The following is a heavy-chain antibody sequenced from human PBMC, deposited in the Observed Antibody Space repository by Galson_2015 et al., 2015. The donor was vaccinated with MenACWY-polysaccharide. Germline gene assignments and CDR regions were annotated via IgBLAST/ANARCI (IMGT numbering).Heavy chain of an antibody. D-gene: IGHD2-15*01. CDR2: IGGSGST. CDR3: AKANSGGTCTSGWACWFDP. V-gene: IGHV3-23*01. CDR1: GVTVDNYA. Sequence: ALRLGCAASGVTVDNYARNWVRQAPGMGLEWVSSIGGSGSTYYADSVKGRFTISRDNSKNMVYLQMNSLRDEDTAIYYCAKANSGGTCTSGWACWFDPWGQGSLVIVSS. J-gene: IGHJ5*02.